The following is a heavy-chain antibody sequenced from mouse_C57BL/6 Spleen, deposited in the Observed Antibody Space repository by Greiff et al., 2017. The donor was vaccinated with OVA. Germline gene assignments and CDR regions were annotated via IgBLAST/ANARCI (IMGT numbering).Heavy chain of an antibody. CDR3: ARSYQDAMDY. CDR1: GFTFTDYY. D-gene: IGHD3-2*02. V-gene: IGHV7-3*01. J-gene: IGHJ4*01. CDR2: IRNKANGYTT. Sequence: EVQLVESGGGLVQPGGSLSLSCAASGFTFTDYYMSWVRQPPGKALEWLGFIRNKANGYTTEYSASVKGRFTISRDNSQSILYLQMNALRAEDSATYYCARSYQDAMDYWGQGTSVTVSS.